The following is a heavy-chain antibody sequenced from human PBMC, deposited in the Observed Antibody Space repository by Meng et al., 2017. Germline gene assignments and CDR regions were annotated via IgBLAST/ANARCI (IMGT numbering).Heavy chain of an antibody. CDR1: GFTFDDYA. D-gene: IGHD5-12*01. Sequence: SLKISCAASGFTFDDYAMHWVRQAPGKGLEWVSGISWNRGSIGYADSVLGRFTISRDNAKNSLYLQMNSLRPEDTALYYCAKDRAVAKNGFYGMDVWGHGTTVTVSS. V-gene: IGHV3-9*01. CDR3: AKDRAVAKNGFYGMDV. J-gene: IGHJ6*02. CDR2: ISWNRGSI.